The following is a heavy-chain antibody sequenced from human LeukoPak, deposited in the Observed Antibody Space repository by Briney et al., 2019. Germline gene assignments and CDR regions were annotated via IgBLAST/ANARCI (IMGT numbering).Heavy chain of an antibody. J-gene: IGHJ4*02. D-gene: IGHD1-7*01. CDR1: GFTFDDYT. CDR2: ISWDGGST. Sequence: PGGSLRLSCVVSGFTFDDYTMHWVRQAPGKGLEWVSLISWDGGSTYYADSVKGRFTISRDNSKNSLYLQMNSLRTEDTALYYCATSAGTTHWGQGTLVTVSS. CDR3: ATSAGTTH. V-gene: IGHV3-43*01.